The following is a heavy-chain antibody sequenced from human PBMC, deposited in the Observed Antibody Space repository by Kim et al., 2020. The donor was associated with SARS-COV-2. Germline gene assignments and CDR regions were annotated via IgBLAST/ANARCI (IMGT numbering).Heavy chain of an antibody. CDR1: GYTFTSYA. CDR2: INAGNGNT. J-gene: IGHJ4*02. Sequence: ASVKVSCKASGYTFTSYAMHWVRQAPGQRLEWMGWINAGNGNTKYSQKFQGRVTITRDTSASTAYMELSSLRSEYTAVYYCARDRRGTKWLVFDYWGQGTLVTVSS. D-gene: IGHD6-19*01. V-gene: IGHV1-3*01. CDR3: ARDRRGTKWLVFDY.